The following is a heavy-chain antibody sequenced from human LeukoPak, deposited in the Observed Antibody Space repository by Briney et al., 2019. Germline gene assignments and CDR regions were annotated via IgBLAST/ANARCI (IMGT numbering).Heavy chain of an antibody. V-gene: IGHV1-2*02. D-gene: IGHD1-26*01. CDR3: ARVDAYQRGAFDY. CDR2: INPKYGGT. Sequence: GASVKVSCKASGYTFSGYYIHWVRQAPGQGPEWMGWINPKYGGTMYAQKFQDRVTMTLDTSISTAYMELRSLRSDDTAVYYCARVDAYQRGAFDYWGQGTLVTVSS. CDR1: GYTFSGYY. J-gene: IGHJ4*02.